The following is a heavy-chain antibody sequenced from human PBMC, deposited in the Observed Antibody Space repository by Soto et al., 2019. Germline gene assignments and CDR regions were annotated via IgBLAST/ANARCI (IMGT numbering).Heavy chain of an antibody. J-gene: IGHJ3*01. V-gene: IGHV4-38-2*01. Sequence: SETLSLTCAVSGFFISSGNYWGWIRKPPGKGLEWIGSIFHGGNTYYNPSLKSRVTISVDMSKNQFSLKLNPVTAADTAVYYCARARWYDAFDVWGQGTVVTVSS. CDR1: GFFISSGNY. D-gene: IGHD2-15*01. CDR3: ARARWYDAFDV. CDR2: IFHGGNT.